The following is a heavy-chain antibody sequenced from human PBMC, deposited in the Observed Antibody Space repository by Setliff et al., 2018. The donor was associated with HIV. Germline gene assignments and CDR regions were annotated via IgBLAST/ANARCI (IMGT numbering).Heavy chain of an antibody. J-gene: IGHJ3*02. Sequence: PSDTLSLTCTVSGGSISSYYWSWIRQPAGKGLEWIGRIYTSGNTHYNHSLKSLKSRVTMSVDTSKNQFSLMLSSVTAAETAVYYCARDKTAVPRDVDAFDIWGQGTMVTVSS. CDR3: ARDKTAVPRDVDAFDI. D-gene: IGHD6-13*01. V-gene: IGHV4-4*07. CDR2: IYTSGNT. CDR1: GGSISSYY.